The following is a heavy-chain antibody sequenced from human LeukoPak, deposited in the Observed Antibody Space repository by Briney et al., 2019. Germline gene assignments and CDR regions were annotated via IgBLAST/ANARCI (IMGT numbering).Heavy chain of an antibody. V-gene: IGHV1-18*01. J-gene: IGHJ4*02. D-gene: IGHD3-22*01. CDR1: GYTFTSYG. CDR3: ASAPVGDYYYDSSPNFDY. CDR2: ISAYNGNT. Sequence: ASVKVSCKASGYTFTSYGISWVRQAPGQGLEWMGWISAYNGNTNYARKLQGRVTMTTDTSTSTAYMELRSLRSDDTAVYYCASAPVGDYYYDSSPNFDYWGQGTLVTVSS.